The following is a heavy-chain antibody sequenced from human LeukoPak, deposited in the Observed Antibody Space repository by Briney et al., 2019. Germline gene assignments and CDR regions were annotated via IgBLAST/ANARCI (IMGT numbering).Heavy chain of an antibody. CDR1: GGSISSYY. V-gene: IGHV4-59*08. D-gene: IGHD2-21*01. J-gene: IGHJ6*02. Sequence: SETLSLTCTVSGGSISSYYWSWVRQPPGKGLEWVGYIYYSGSNNYNPPLKSRVTISVDTSKHQFPLSLSSVTAAETAVYYCARITFVVEGYGMDVWGQETTVTVSS. CDR3: ARITFVVEGYGMDV. CDR2: IYYSGSN.